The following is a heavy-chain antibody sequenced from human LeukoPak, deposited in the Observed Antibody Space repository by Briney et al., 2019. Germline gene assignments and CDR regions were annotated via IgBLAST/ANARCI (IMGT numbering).Heavy chain of an antibody. Sequence: GRSLRLSCAASGFTFSSYGMHWVRQAPGKGLEWVAVISYDGSNKYYADSVKGRFTISRDNSKNTLYLQMNSLRAEDTAVYYCAKHVAAAGTGAYYYMDVWGKGTTVTVSS. J-gene: IGHJ6*03. CDR3: AKHVAAAGTGAYYYMDV. D-gene: IGHD6-13*01. V-gene: IGHV3-30*18. CDR1: GFTFSSYG. CDR2: ISYDGSNK.